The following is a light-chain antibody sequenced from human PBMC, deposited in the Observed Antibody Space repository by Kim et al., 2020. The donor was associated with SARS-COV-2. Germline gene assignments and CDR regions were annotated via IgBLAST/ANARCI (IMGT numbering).Light chain of an antibody. V-gene: IGLV3-21*04. CDR2: YDT. J-gene: IGLJ2*01. CDR3: QVWDTTSDHVV. CDR1: DIGRIS. Sequence: APGETARISCGANDIGRISVHWYQQKPGHTPVVVIYYDTNRPSENPERFSGSNSGNTATLPISTVEAGDEADYYCQVWDTTSDHVVFGGGTQLTVL.